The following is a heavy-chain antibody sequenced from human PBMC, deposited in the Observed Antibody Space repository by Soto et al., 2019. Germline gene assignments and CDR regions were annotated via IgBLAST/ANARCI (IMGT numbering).Heavy chain of an antibody. CDR2: ISGSGGST. J-gene: IGHJ4*02. Sequence: EVQLLESGGGLVQPGGSLRLSRAASGFTFSSYAMSWVRQAPGKGLEWVSAISGSGGSTYYADSVKGRFTISRDNSKNTLYLQMNSLRAEDTAVYYCAKDWLAVRGEPPTDWGQGTLVTVSS. CDR3: AKDWLAVRGEPPTD. V-gene: IGHV3-23*01. CDR1: GFTFSSYA. D-gene: IGHD3-10*01.